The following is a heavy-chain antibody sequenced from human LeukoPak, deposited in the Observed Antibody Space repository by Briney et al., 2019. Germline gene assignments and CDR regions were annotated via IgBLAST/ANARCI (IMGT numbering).Heavy chain of an antibody. CDR1: GGSISSSSYY. J-gene: IGHJ4*02. Sequence: AETLSLTCAVSGGSISSSSYYWGWIRQPPVKGLEWIGSIYYSGSTYYNPSLKSRVTMSVDTSKNQFSLKLTSVTAADTAVYYCATTTIRLGYWGQGTLVTVSS. CDR3: ATTTIRLGY. D-gene: IGHD1-26*01. CDR2: IYYSGST. V-gene: IGHV4-39*07.